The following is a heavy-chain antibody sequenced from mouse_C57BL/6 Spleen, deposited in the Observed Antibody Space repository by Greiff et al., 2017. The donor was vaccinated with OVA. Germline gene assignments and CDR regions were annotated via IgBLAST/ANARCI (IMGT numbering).Heavy chain of an antibody. CDR2: ISYDGSN. CDR1: GYSITSGYY. D-gene: IGHD3-2*01. CDR3: ARGDNYFDY. J-gene: IGHJ2*01. Sequence: EVKLQESGPGLVKPSQSLSLTCSVTGYSITSGYYWNWIRQFPGNKLEWMGYISYDGSNNYNPSLKNRISITRDTSKNQSFLKLNSVTTEDTATYYCARGDNYFDYWGQGTTLTVSS. V-gene: IGHV3-6*01.